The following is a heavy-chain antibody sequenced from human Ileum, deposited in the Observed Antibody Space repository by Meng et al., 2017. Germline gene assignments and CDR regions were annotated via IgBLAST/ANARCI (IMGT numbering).Heavy chain of an antibody. CDR2: IHHSVST. CDR1: GGSISSTYW. D-gene: IGHD4-23*01. Sequence: QGHLHESGPVRVEPSGTLSLTCAVSGGSISSTYWWTWVRQSAGKGLEWIGEIHHSVSTNYNPSLKSRVTISVDKSKNQFSLNLRSVTAADTAVYYCARLDYGGNGIEKYYFDYWGQGTLVTVSS. V-gene: IGHV4-4*02. CDR3: ARLDYGGNGIEKYYFDY. J-gene: IGHJ4*02.